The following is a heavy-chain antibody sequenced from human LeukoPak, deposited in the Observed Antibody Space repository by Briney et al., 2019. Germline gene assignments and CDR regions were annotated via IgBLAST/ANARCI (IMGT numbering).Heavy chain of an antibody. D-gene: IGHD2-15*01. V-gene: IGHV3-48*01. CDR1: AFTFTSYS. CDR3: ARDRTSGGWFDP. CDR2: MSSSSSTI. J-gene: IGHJ5*02. Sequence: GRSLRLSCAAFAFTFTSYSMNWVRQAPGKGREWVSYMSSSSSTIYYADSVKGRFTISRDNAKNSLYLQMNSLRAEDTAVYYCARDRTSGGWFDPWGQGTLVTVSS.